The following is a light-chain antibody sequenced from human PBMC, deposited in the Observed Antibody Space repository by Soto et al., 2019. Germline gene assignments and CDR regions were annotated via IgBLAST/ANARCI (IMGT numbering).Light chain of an antibody. V-gene: IGKV3-20*01. Sequence: ICFTQSPGTPSFSPGEIATLSFRARQSVSSSYLAWYQQKPGQAPRLLIYGASSRATGIPDRFSGSGSGTDFTLTISRLEPEDFAVNYCQQYGSSPSITFGQGTRLEIK. CDR1: QSVSSSY. CDR3: QQYGSSPSIT. J-gene: IGKJ5*01. CDR2: GAS.